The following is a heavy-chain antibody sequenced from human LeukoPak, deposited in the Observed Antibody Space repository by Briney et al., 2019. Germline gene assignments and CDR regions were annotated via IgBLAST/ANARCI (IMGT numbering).Heavy chain of an antibody. Sequence: RGESLKISCKGSGYSFTCNWIVWVRQLPGKGLEWLGTIFPGDSDTRYSPSFQGQGTISADKSISTAYLQWSSLKASDTAMYYCARVSTIVRGVIGAFDIWGQGTMVTVSS. V-gene: IGHV5-51*01. D-gene: IGHD3-10*01. CDR3: ARVSTIVRGVIGAFDI. J-gene: IGHJ3*02. CDR1: GYSFTCNW. CDR2: IFPGDSDT.